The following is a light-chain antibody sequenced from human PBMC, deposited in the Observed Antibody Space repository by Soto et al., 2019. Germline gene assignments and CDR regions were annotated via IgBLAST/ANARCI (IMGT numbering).Light chain of an antibody. V-gene: IGLV2-11*01. CDR3: CSYAGSSWV. CDR1: SSDVGGYNY. J-gene: IGLJ3*02. CDR2: DVS. Sequence: QSALTQPRSVSGSPGQSVTISCTGTSSDVGGYNYVSWYQQHPGKAPKLMIYDVSKRPSGVPDRFSGSKSGNTASLTISGLQDEDEADYYCCSYAGSSWVFGGGTKVTVL.